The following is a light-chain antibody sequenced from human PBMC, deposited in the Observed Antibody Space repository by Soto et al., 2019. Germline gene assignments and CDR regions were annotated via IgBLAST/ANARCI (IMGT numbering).Light chain of an antibody. CDR3: MQSTQLPPT. CDR1: QSLLHLTGETF. J-gene: IGKJ5*01. V-gene: IGKV2D-29*02. CDR2: EVS. Sequence: VAPGQPASIYCKSSQSLLHLTGETFLFWYLQKTGQSTQLLIYEVSTRVSGVPDRFSGSGSGTDFTLEISRVETDEVGIYYCMQSTQLPPTVGHGTRLEI.